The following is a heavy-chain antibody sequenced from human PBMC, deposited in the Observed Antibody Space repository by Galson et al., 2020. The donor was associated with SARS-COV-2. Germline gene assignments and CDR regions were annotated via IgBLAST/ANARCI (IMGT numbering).Heavy chain of an antibody. CDR3: ARDGQTSSGWAFDY. Sequence: GGSLRLSCAASGFTFSSHAMHWVRQAPGKGLEWVAQIFFDGSEKYYGDSVKGRFTISRDSSKNTVYLQMNNLRADDTAVYYCARDGQTSSGWAFDYWGQGTLGTVSS. D-gene: IGHD6-19*01. V-gene: IGHV3-33*01. CDR1: GFTFSSHA. J-gene: IGHJ4*02. CDR2: IFFDGSEK.